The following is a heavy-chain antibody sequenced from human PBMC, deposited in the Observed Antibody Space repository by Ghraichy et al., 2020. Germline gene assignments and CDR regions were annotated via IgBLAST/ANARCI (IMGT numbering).Heavy chain of an antibody. CDR3: ARRRELWSAAEGDAFDM. V-gene: IGHV4-34*01. CDR2: INPTTGIT. Sequence: ESLNISCAVYVGSFSGYYWSWICQPPGKGLEWIGKINPTTGITNNSPSLKSRLTMLVDTSKNQFSLTLKAVTAADTAVYYCARRRELWSAAEGDAFDMWSQGTMVTVSS. D-gene: IGHD2-21*01. J-gene: IGHJ3*02. CDR1: VGSFSGYY.